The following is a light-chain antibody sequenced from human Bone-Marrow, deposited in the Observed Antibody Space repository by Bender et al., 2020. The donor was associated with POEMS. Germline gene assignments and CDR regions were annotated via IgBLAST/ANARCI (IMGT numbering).Light chain of an antibody. CDR3: CSYAGSYKYV. Sequence: QSALTQPRSVSGSPGQSVTISCTGTSSDVGGYDYVSWYQQHPGKVPQVLIYDVSARPSGVPDRFSGSKSGNTASLTISGLQAEDEADYYCCSYAGSYKYVFGPGTTVTVL. CDR1: SSDVGGYDY. J-gene: IGLJ1*01. V-gene: IGLV2-11*01. CDR2: DVS.